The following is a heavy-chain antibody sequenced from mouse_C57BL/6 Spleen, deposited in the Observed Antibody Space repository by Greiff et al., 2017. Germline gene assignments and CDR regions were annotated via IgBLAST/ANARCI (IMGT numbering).Heavy chain of an antibody. CDR2: IYPSDGST. Sequence: VQLQQSDAELVKPGASVKISCKVSGYTFTDHTIHWMKQRPEQGLEWIGYIYPSDGSTKYNEKFKGKATLTADKSSSTAYMQLNSLTSEDSAVYFCARGSVYYYGSSYDCDYWGQGTTLTVSS. CDR1: GYTFTDHT. V-gene: IGHV1-78*01. D-gene: IGHD1-1*01. CDR3: ARGSVYYYGSSYDCDY. J-gene: IGHJ2*01.